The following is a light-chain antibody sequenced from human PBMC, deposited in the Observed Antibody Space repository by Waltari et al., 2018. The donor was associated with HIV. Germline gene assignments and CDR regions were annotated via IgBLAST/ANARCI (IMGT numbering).Light chain of an antibody. J-gene: IGLJ2*01. CDR3: CAYAGPTGLSEV. CDR1: SRDIGVYNY. Sequence: QSALTQPASVSGSPGQSITISCTGTSRDIGVYNYVSWYQQHPGKAPKLIIYDVGTRPSGGADRFSGSKSGNTASLTISGLQSEDEADYHCCAYAGPTGLSEVFGGGTKLTVL. CDR2: DVG. V-gene: IGLV2-23*02.